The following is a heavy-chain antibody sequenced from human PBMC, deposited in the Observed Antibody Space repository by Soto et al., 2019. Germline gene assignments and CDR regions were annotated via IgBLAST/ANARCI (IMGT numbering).Heavy chain of an antibody. CDR3: ARAPYDSSGYYFEIYWYFDL. Sequence: SETLSLTCTVSGGSISSYYWSWIRQPPGKGLEWIGYIYYSGSTNYNPSLKSRVTISVDTSKNQFSLKLSSVTAADTAVYYCARAPYDSSGYYFEIYWYFDLWGRGTLVTVSS. CDR2: IYYSGST. J-gene: IGHJ2*01. V-gene: IGHV4-59*08. CDR1: GGSISSYY. D-gene: IGHD3-22*01.